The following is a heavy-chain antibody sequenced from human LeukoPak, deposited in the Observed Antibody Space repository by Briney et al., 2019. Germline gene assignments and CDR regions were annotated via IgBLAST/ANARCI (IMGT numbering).Heavy chain of an antibody. CDR3: ARDCSSTSCYANNWFDP. CDR1: GFTFSAFA. V-gene: IGHV3-23*01. J-gene: IGHJ5*02. D-gene: IGHD2-2*01. Sequence: GGSLRLSCAASGFTFSAFAMTWVRQAPGKGLEWVSTITDDGYNTYSADSVKGRITFSRDNSKNTLSLQLRSLRAEDTAVYYCARDCSSTSCYANNWFDPWGQGTLVTVSS. CDR2: ITDDGYNT.